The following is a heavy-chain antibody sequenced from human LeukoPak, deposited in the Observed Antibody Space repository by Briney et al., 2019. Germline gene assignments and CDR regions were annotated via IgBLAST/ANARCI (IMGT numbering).Heavy chain of an antibody. Sequence: TGGSLRLSCAASGFTFSSYSMNWVRQAPGKGLEWVSYISSSSSTIYYADSVKGRFTISRDNSKNTLYLQMNSLRAEDTAVYYCAKFYIAATYGSLDYWGQGTLVTVSS. CDR2: ISSSSSTI. CDR3: AKFYIAATYGSLDY. D-gene: IGHD6-25*01. V-gene: IGHV3-48*01. CDR1: GFTFSSYS. J-gene: IGHJ4*02.